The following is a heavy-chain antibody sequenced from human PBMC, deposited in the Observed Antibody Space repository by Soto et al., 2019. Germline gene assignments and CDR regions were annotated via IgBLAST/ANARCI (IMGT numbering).Heavy chain of an antibody. Sequence: SVKVSCKPSGGAFSSYSISWVRQAPGQGLEWVGGIIPIFGAPNYAQKFQGRVTITADDSTGPAYMELKSLRSEDTAHYNCAIGDVVNTLTYFDHWGQGTPVTVSS. J-gene: IGHJ4*02. D-gene: IGHD3-22*01. CDR3: AIGDVVNTLTYFDH. CDR2: IIPIFGAP. V-gene: IGHV1-69*13. CDR1: GGAFSSYS.